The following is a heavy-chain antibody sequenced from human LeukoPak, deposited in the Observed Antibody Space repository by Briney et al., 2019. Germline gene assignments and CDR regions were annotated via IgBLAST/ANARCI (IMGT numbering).Heavy chain of an antibody. D-gene: IGHD6-6*01. CDR1: GFTFSSYA. CDR3: AKDRIAARRAEYFQH. Sequence: GGSLRLSCAASGFTFSSYAMHWVRQAPGKGLEWVAVISYDGSNKYYADSVKGRFTISRDNSKNTLYLQMNSLRAEDTAVYYCAKDRIAARRAEYFQHWGQGTLVTVPS. J-gene: IGHJ1*01. CDR2: ISYDGSNK. V-gene: IGHV3-30-3*01.